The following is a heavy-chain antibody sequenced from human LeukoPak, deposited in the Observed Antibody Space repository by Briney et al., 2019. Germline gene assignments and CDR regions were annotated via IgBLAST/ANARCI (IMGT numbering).Heavy chain of an antibody. J-gene: IGHJ4*02. V-gene: IGHV4-34*01. D-gene: IGHD3-22*01. CDR2: INHSGST. CDR3: ARARYYYDSSGYNTRD. Sequence: GSLRLSCAASGFTFSSYAMSWVRQPPGKGLEWIGEINHSGSTNYNPSLKSRVTISVDTSKNQFSLKLSSVTAADTAVYYCARARYYYDSSGYNTRDWGQGTLVTVSS. CDR1: GFTFSSYA.